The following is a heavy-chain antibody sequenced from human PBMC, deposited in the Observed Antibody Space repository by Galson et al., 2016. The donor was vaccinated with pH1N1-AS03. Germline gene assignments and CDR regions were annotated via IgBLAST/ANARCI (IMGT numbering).Heavy chain of an antibody. CDR1: GGSIRSHY. D-gene: IGHD3-3*01. J-gene: IGHJ4*02. Sequence: LSLTCTVSGGSIRSHYWHWIRQPPGKALEWIGYIYNGGSTNYNPSLKSRVTISGGTSKKQFSLKLSSVTAADTAVYYCGGWFLWDLFYWGQGTLVTVSS. V-gene: IGHV4-59*11. CDR3: GGWFLWDLFY. CDR2: IYNGGST.